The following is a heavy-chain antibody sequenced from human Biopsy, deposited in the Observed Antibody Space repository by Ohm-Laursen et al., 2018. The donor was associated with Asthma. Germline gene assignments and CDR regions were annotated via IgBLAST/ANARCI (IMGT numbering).Heavy chain of an antibody. J-gene: IGHJ4*02. CDR3: ARDSSGSHFDY. Sequence: SLRLSCSASRFNFRSYGMHWVRQAPGKGLEWLAIISYDGCNKVYADSVRGRFTIARDNSKNTLYLQMNSQRVDDTGVYYCARDSSGSHFDYWGQGTLVTGSS. V-gene: IGHV3-30*03. D-gene: IGHD6-19*01. CDR1: RFNFRSYG. CDR2: ISYDGCNK.